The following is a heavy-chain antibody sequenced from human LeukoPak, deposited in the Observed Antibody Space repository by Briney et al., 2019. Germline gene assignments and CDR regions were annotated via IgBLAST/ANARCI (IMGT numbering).Heavy chain of an antibody. CDR3: ARVRFATPYYYMDV. J-gene: IGHJ6*03. CDR1: GGTFSSYT. Sequence: SVKVSCKASGGTFSSYTISWVRQAPGQGLEWMGGIIPILGIANYAQKFQGRATITADKSTSTAYMELSSLRSEDTAVYYCARVRFATPYYYMDVWGKGTTVTVSS. D-gene: IGHD3-3*01. CDR2: IIPILGIA. V-gene: IGHV1-69*02.